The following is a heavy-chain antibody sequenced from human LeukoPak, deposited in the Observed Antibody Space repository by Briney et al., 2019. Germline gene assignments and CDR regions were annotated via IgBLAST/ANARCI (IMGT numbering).Heavy chain of an antibody. D-gene: IGHD4-17*01. CDR3: AREDVHYGDYGDNWFDP. V-gene: IGHV3-7*01. J-gene: IGHJ5*02. CDR2: IKQDGSEK. CDR1: GFTFSSYW. Sequence: SGGSLRLSCAASGFTFSSYWMSWVRQAPGKGLEWVANIKQDGSEKYYVDSVKGRFTISRDNAKNSLYLQMNSLRAEDTAVYHCAREDVHYGDYGDNWFDPWGQGTLVTVSS.